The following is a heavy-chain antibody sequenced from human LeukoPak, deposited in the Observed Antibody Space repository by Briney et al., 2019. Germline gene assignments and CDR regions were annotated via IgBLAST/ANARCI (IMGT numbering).Heavy chain of an antibody. J-gene: IGHJ6*03. CDR2: ISSSSSYI. CDR1: GFTFSSYS. D-gene: IGHD6-13*01. V-gene: IGHV3-21*04. Sequence: GGSLRLSCAASGFTFSSYSMNWVRQAPGKGLEWVSSISSSSSYIYYADSVKGRFTISRDNAKNSLYLQMNSLRAEDTALYYCAKDSGSMDYYYMDVWGKGTTVTVSS. CDR3: AKDSGSMDYYYMDV.